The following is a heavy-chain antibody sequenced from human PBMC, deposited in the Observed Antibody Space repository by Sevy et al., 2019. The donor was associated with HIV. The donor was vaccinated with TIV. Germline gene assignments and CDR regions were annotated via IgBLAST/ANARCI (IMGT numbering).Heavy chain of an antibody. V-gene: IGHV3-33*01. J-gene: IGHJ4*02. CDR3: ARDLEFYDNGDYGPAFMPDY. CDR2: IWFDGSYT. Sequence: GGSLRLSCAASGFTFSSYGMHWVRQAPGKGLEWVALIWFDGSYTYYADSVKGRFTISRDIAKNTLHLQMNSLRGEDTAVYYCARDLEFYDNGDYGPAFMPDYWGQGTLVTVSS. D-gene: IGHD4-17*01. CDR1: GFTFSSYG.